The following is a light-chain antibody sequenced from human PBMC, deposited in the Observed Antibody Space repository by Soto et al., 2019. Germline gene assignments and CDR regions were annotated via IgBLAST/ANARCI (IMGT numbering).Light chain of an antibody. CDR1: SSNIGAGYD. Sequence: QSVLTQPPSVSGDPGQRVTISCTGSSSNIGAGYDVHWYQQLPGTAPKLLIYGNSNRPSGVPDRFSGSKSGTSASLAITGLQAEDEAEYYCQSYDSSLSGSVFGGGTKLTVL. V-gene: IGLV1-40*01. J-gene: IGLJ2*01. CDR2: GNS. CDR3: QSYDSSLSGSV.